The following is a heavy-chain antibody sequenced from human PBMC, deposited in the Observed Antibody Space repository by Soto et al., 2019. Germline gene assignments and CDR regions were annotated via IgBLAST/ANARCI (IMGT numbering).Heavy chain of an antibody. V-gene: IGHV3-23*01. Sequence: GESLKISRKASGYSFTSYWISWVRQAPGKGLEWVSGISGNGGSTYYADSVKGRFTVSRDNSKNTLFLQTNSLRAEDTAVYYCAKTDRYSNSWFDYWGQGTLVTVSS. J-gene: IGHJ4*02. CDR3: AKTDRYSNSWFDY. CDR1: GYSFTSYW. CDR2: ISGNGGST. D-gene: IGHD6-13*01.